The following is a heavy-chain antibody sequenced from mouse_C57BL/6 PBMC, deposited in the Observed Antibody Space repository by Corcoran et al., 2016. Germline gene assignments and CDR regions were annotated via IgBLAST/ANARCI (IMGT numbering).Heavy chain of an antibody. D-gene: IGHD1-1*01. CDR2: INPNNGGT. J-gene: IGHJ1*03. Sequence: EVQLQQSGPELVKPGASVKISCKASGYTFTDYYMNWVKQSHGKSLEWIGDINPNNGGTSYNQKFKGKATLTVDKSSSTAYMELRSLTSEDTAVYYCARRGITTVVAPDVWGTGTTVTVSS. CDR3: ARRGITTVVAPDV. CDR1: GYTFTDYY. V-gene: IGHV1-26*01.